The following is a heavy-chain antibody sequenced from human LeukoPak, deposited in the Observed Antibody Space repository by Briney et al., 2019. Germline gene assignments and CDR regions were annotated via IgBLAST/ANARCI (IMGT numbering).Heavy chain of an antibody. CDR3: GGGGYSYGYGY. J-gene: IGHJ4*02. CDR1: GGSISSYY. CDR2: IYTSGST. V-gene: IGHV4-4*07. D-gene: IGHD5-18*01. Sequence: PSETLSLTCTVSGGSISSYYWSWIRQPAGKGLEWIGRIYTSGSTNYNPSLKSRVTMSVDTSKNQFSLKLSSVTAADTAVYYCGGGGYSYGYGYWGRGTLVTVSS.